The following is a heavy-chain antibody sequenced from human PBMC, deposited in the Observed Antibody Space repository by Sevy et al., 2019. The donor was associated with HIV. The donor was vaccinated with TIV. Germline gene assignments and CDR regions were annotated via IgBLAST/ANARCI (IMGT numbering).Heavy chain of an antibody. CDR3: ARDLVGAKD. CDR1: RFTFSSYA. CDR2: ISYDGSNK. V-gene: IGHV3-30-3*01. J-gene: IGHJ1*01. D-gene: IGHD1-26*01. Sequence: GGSLRLSCAASRFTFSSYAMHWVRQAPGKGLEWVAVISYDGSNKYYADSVKGRFTISRDNSKNTLYLQMNSLRAEDTAVYYCARDLVGAKDWGQGTLVTVSS.